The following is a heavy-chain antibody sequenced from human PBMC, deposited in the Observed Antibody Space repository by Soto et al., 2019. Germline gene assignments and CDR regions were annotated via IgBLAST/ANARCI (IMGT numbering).Heavy chain of an antibody. V-gene: IGHV1-18*01. CDR3: ARGRCSSTSCYARAFDI. CDR2: ISAYNGNT. CDR1: GYTFPSYG. J-gene: IGHJ3*02. Sequence: EASVKVSCKAPGYTFPSYGISWVRQAPGHGLEWMGWISAYNGNTNYAQKLQGRVTMTTDTSTSTAYMELRSLRSDDTAVYYCARGRCSSTSCYARAFDIWGLGTMVTVSS. D-gene: IGHD2-2*01.